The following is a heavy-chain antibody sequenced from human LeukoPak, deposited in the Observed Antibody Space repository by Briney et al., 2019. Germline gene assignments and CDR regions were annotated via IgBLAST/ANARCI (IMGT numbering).Heavy chain of an antibody. CDR3: ARAQAGNYDWPLDL. CDR1: GGTFSIYA. J-gene: IGHJ5*02. CDR2: IIPFLDTS. D-gene: IGHD5-12*01. V-gene: IGHV1-69*05. Sequence: SVKVSCKASGGTFSIYALSWVRQAPGQGLEWMGAIIPFLDTSNYPPKFQDRVTITTDESTSTAYMELSSLRSDDTAVYYCARAQAGNYDWPLDLWGQGTLVTVSS.